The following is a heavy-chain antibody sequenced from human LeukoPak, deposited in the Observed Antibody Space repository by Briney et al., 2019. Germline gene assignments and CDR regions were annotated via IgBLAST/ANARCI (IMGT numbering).Heavy chain of an antibody. CDR1: GFTFSSYG. Sequence: GGSLRLSCAASGFTFSSYGMHWVRQAPGKGLEWVAVIWYDGSNKYYADSVKGRFTISRDNSKNTLYLQMNSLRAEDTAMYYCARDPSGRYDSSGYYFDYWGQGTLVTVSS. D-gene: IGHD3-22*01. J-gene: IGHJ4*02. CDR3: ARDPSGRYDSSGYYFDY. CDR2: IWYDGSNK. V-gene: IGHV3-33*01.